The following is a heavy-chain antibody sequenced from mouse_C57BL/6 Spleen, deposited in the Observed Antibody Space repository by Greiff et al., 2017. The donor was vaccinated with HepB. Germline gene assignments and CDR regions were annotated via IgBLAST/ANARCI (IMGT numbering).Heavy chain of an antibody. J-gene: IGHJ1*03. V-gene: IGHV5-17*01. CDR1: GFTFSDYG. Sequence: EVNVVESGGGLVKPGGSLKLSCAASGFTFSDYGMHWVRQAPEKGLEWVAYISSGSSTIYYADTVKGRFTISRDNAKNTLFLQMTSLRSEDTAMYYCARPGDGYYVWYFDVWGTGTTVTVSS. D-gene: IGHD2-3*01. CDR3: ARPGDGYYVWYFDV. CDR2: ISSGSSTI.